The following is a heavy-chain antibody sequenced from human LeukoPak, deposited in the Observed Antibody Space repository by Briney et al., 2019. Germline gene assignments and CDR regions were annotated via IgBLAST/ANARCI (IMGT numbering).Heavy chain of an antibody. D-gene: IGHD3-9*01. CDR3: ARSPHILTGENFDF. V-gene: IGHV1-2*02. CDR2: INPNSGGT. Sequence: ASVKVSCKASGYTFTGYYMHWVRQAPGQGLEWMGWINPNSGGTNYAQKFYVRVTMTRDTSITTAYMELSRLRSDDTAVFYCARSPHILTGENFDFWGQGTLVTVSS. CDR1: GYTFTGYY. J-gene: IGHJ4*02.